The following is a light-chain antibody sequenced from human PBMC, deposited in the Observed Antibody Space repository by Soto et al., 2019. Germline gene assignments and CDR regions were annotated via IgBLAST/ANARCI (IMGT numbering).Light chain of an antibody. CDR2: RAS. CDR3: QQYQNLWT. J-gene: IGKJ1*01. Sequence: EIGITQAPATLSVSPGARATLSCRASQTIYSNVAWYQQRPGQPPRLLIYRASSRATGIPARFIVIGSGTEFTLPINSMKSEDFAVDDCQQYQNLWTFGQGTKVEIK. CDR1: QTIYSN. V-gene: IGKV3-15*01.